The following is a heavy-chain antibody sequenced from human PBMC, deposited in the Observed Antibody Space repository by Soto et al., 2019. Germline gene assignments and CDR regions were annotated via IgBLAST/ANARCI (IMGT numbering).Heavy chain of an antibody. CDR1: GFTFSGSA. Sequence: LRLSCAASGFTFSGSAMHWVRQASGKGLEWVGRIRSKANTYATAYAASVKGRFTISRDDSKNTVYLQMNSLKTEDTAVYYCTSFMVGATPYWGQGTLVTVSS. J-gene: IGHJ4*02. CDR3: TSFMVGATPY. D-gene: IGHD1-26*01. V-gene: IGHV3-73*01. CDR2: IRSKANTYAT.